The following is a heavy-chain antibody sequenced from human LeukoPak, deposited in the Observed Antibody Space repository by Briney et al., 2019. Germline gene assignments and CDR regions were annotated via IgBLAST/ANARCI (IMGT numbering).Heavy chain of an antibody. CDR3: AKEGEVPAAFNWFDP. V-gene: IGHV1-18*01. CDR2: ISAYNGNT. J-gene: IGHJ5*02. CDR1: GYTFTSYG. Sequence: ASVKVSCKASGYTFTSYGISWVRQAPGQGLEWMGWISAYNGNTNYAQNFQGRVTMTRDTSINTAYMELSSLRSDDTAVYYCAKEGEVPAAFNWFDPWGQGTLVTVSS. D-gene: IGHD2-2*01.